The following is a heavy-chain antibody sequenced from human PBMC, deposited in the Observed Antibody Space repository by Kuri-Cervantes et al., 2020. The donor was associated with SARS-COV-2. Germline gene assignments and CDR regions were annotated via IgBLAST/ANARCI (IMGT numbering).Heavy chain of an antibody. CDR3: ARDLDGYYYARSGYYFGRAPPEHWHFDL. J-gene: IGHJ2*01. Sequence: GESLKISCAASGFTFSNYWMSWVRQSPGKGLEWVANIKQDGSEKYYVDSVKGRFIISRDNAKNSLYLQMNSLRAEDTAVYYCARDLDGYYYARSGYYFGRAPPEHWHFDLWGRGTLVTVSS. CDR2: IKQDGSEK. V-gene: IGHV3-7*04. D-gene: IGHD3-22*01. CDR1: GFTFSNYW.